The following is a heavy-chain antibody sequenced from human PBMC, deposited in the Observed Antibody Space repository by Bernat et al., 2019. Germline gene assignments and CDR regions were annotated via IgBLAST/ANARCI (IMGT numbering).Heavy chain of an antibody. Sequence: QVQLVESGGGVVQPGRSLRLSCAASGFTFSSYGMHWVRQAPGKGLEWVAVIWYDGSNKYYADSVKGRFTISRDNSKNTVYLQMSSLRAEDTAVYYCASAIRRFMVQGGFDYWGQGTLVTVSS. D-gene: IGHD3-10*01. CDR3: ASAIRRFMVQGGFDY. V-gene: IGHV3-33*01. CDR2: IWYDGSNK. J-gene: IGHJ4*02. CDR1: GFTFSSYG.